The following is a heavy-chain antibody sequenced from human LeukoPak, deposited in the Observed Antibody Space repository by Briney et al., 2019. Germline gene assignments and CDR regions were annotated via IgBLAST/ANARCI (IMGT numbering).Heavy chain of an antibody. CDR1: GDSIRTTSYY. CDR3: ARQVLLSFDK. Sequence: SETLSLTCSVSGDSIRTTSYYWDWIRQAPGKGLEWIGTVFYTGTTYYSLSLKSRITISVDTSKNQFSLKLSSVTAADTAVYYCARQVLLSFDKWGQGAPVTVSS. J-gene: IGHJ4*02. V-gene: IGHV4-39*01. CDR2: VFYTGTT. D-gene: IGHD3-10*01.